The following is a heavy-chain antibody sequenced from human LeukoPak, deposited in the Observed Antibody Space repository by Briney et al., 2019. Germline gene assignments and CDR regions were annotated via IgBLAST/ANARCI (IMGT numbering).Heavy chain of an antibody. CDR1: GGSIRSTNYY. Sequence: SETLSLTCTVSGGSIRSTNYYWVWVRQPPGKGLEWIGTIYYPESTYYNPSLKSRVTISLDTSKKQFSLNLRSVTAADTAVYYCARGRGRRQLERHKGSFDPWGQGTLVTVSS. V-gene: IGHV4-39*07. CDR3: ARGRGRRQLERHKGSFDP. J-gene: IGHJ5*02. D-gene: IGHD1-1*01. CDR2: IYYPEST.